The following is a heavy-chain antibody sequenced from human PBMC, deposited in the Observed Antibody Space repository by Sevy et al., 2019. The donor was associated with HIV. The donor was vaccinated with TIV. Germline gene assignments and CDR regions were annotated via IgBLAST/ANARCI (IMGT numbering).Heavy chain of an antibody. J-gene: IGHJ5*02. CDR3: ARDQAYYYDSSGYYHNVFEP. V-gene: IGHV4-31*03. Sequence: SETLSLTCTVSGGSISSGGYYWSWIRQHPGKGLEWIGYIYYSGSTYYNPSLKSRVTISVDTSKSQFSLKLSSVTAADTAVYYCARDQAYYYDSSGYYHNVFEPWGQGTLVTVSS. CDR2: IYYSGST. CDR1: GGSISSGGYY. D-gene: IGHD3-22*01.